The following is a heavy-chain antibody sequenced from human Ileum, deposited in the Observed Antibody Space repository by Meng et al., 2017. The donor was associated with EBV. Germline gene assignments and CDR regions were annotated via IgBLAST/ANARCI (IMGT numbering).Heavy chain of an antibody. CDR1: GDRVTSDSAA. D-gene: IGHD6-13*01. J-gene: IGHJ1*01. CDR2: TYYRSKWYY. V-gene: IGHV6-1*01. Sequence: VQLSHSGSGLLQPSQTLSPTFANSGDRVTSDSAAWHWIRKSPSRGLEWLGRTYYRSKWYYDYAVSVKSRMPINPDTSKNQFSLQLNSVTPEDTAVYYCARGAYTSTWFWGQGTLVTVSS. CDR3: ARGAYTSTWF.